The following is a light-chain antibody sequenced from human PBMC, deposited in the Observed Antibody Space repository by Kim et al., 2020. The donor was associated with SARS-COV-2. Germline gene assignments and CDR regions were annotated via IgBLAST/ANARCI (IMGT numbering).Light chain of an antibody. V-gene: IGKV3-11*01. CDR1: HNIDIS. Sequence: PGERATLSWRDSHNIDISLAWYQQTPGQAPRLHIYNEDIRAAGVPDRFSGSGSGTDCTLTIGSLAPEEFAVYYCQQRGNWPPALTFGGGTKVDIK. CDR2: NED. J-gene: IGKJ4*01. CDR3: QQRGNWPPALT.